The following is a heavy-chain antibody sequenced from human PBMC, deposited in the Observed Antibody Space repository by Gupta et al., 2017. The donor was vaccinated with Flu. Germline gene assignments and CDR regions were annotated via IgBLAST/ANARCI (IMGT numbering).Heavy chain of an antibody. CDR1: GLSVEEYA. Sequence: AAGLSVEEYAMDGVRQLPGKGREWGSGISWNSRTKEDTDSGKGRVTISRDNAKKSLSLQMKRLRGEDTALYYCAKGNYYHDVVDQGGKGTLVTVSS. V-gene: IGHV3-9*01. D-gene: IGHD1-7*01. CDR3: AKGNYYHDVVDQ. J-gene: IGHJ4*02. CDR2: ISWNSRTK.